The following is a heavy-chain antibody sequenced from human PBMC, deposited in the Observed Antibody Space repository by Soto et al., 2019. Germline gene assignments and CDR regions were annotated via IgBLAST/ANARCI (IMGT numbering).Heavy chain of an antibody. CDR2: IYYSGST. J-gene: IGHJ6*02. V-gene: IGHV4-59*01. D-gene: IGHD2-2*01. CDR3: ARDTKRYCISTSCPTRFYYYGMDV. Sequence: PSDTLSLTCTVSGGSISSYYWSWIRQPPGKGLEWIGFIYYSGSTNYNPSLKSRVTISVDTSKNQFSLKLSSVTAADTAVYYCARDTKRYCISTSCPTRFYYYGMDVWGQGTTVTVSS. CDR1: GGSISSYY.